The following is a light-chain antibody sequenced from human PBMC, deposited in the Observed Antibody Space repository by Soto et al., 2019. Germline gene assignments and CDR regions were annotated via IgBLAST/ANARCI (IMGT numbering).Light chain of an antibody. J-gene: IGKJ1*01. CDR1: QSISSY. CDR3: QQSYSTTWT. CDR2: AAS. V-gene: IGKV1-39*01. Sequence: DIQMTQSPSSLSASVGDRVTITCRASQSISSYLNWYQLKPGKAPKLLIYAASSLQSGVPSRFSGSGSGTDFTRTISSLQPEDFATYYCQQSYSTTWTFGQGTKVGIK.